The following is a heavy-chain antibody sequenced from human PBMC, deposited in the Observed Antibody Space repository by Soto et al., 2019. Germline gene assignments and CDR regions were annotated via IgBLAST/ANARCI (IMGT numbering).Heavy chain of an antibody. V-gene: IGHV5-51*01. CDR3: ARLFVFNDVDYYYMDV. CDR1: GYNFTSYL. J-gene: IGHJ6*03. Sequence: PGESLKISWKSTGYNFTSYLLGWVPQRTRKCRVWMGLIYPGDSDIIYRPSFQGQVTISTDKSINTAYLQWSSLKASDTVMYYCARLFVFNDVDYYYMDVWGKGTTVTVSS. D-gene: IGHD2-8*01. CDR2: IYPGDSDI.